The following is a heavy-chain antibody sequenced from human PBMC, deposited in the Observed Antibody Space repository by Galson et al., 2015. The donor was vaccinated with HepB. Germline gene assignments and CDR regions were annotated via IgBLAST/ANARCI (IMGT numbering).Heavy chain of an antibody. CDR3: ATAVTLNSDYFDY. CDR1: GSTLTELS. J-gene: IGHJ4*02. CDR2: FDPEDGET. Sequence: SVTVSCKVSGSTLTELSMHWVRQAPGKGLEWMGGFDPEDGETIYAQKFQGRVTMTEDPSTDTAYMELSSLRSEDTAVYYCATAVTLNSDYFDYWGQGTLVTVSS. V-gene: IGHV1-24*01. D-gene: IGHD3-10*01.